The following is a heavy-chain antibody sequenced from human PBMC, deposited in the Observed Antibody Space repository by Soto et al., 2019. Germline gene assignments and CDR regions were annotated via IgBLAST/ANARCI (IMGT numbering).Heavy chain of an antibody. J-gene: IGHJ4*02. CDR2: ISRSSVI. CDR1: GFTFSTYS. D-gene: IGHD3-10*01. CDR3: VRESGALDY. Sequence: EVQLVESGGGLVQPGGSLRLSCAASGFTFSTYSMNWVRQAPGTGLEWVAYISRSSVIHYADSVKGRFTISRDNVKNSLFLKMESLRGEEQAGFLLVRESGALDYWGQGTLVTVSS. V-gene: IGHV3-48*01.